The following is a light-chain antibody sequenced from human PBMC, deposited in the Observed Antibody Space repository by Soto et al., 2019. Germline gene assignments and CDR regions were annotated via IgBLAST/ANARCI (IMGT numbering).Light chain of an antibody. V-gene: IGKV1-5*03. CDR1: QSISSW. CDR2: KAS. CDR3: HQYNSYSRT. Sequence: DIQMTQSPSTLSASVGDRVTITCRASQSISSWLAWYQQKPGKAPKLLIYKASSLESGVPSRFSGSGSGTEFTLTISSLQPDDFATYYCHQYNSYSRTFGQGTNVEIK. J-gene: IGKJ1*01.